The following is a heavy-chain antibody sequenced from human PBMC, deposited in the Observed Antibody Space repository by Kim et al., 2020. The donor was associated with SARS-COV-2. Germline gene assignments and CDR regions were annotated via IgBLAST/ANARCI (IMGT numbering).Heavy chain of an antibody. Sequence: ASVKVSCKASGYTFTSYAMHWVRQAPGQRLEWMGWINAGNGNTKYSQKFQGRVTITRDTSASTAYMELSSLRSEDTAVYYCARDGVVVPAAMLGYWFDPWGQGTLVTVSS. CDR2: INAGNGNT. D-gene: IGHD2-2*01. J-gene: IGHJ5*02. CDR3: ARDGVVVPAAMLGYWFDP. V-gene: IGHV1-3*01. CDR1: GYTFTSYA.